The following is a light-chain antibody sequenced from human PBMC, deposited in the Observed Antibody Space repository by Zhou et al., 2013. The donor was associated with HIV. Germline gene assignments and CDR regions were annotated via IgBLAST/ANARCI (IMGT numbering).Light chain of an antibody. CDR3: QQYDNWPPWT. V-gene: IGKV3-15*01. J-gene: IGKJ1*01. Sequence: IMMTQSPATLSVSPGERATLSCRASQGVSFNVAWYQHKPGQAPKLLIYGASTRATGIPARFSGSGSGTEFTLTISSLQSEDSGVYYCQQYDNWPPWTFGHGTKVEIK. CDR1: QGVSFN. CDR2: GAS.